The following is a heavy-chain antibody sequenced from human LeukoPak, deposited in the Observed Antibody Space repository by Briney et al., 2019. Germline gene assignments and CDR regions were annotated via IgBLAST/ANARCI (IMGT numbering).Heavy chain of an antibody. D-gene: IGHD3-22*01. Sequence: GGSLRLSCAASGFTFDDYGMSWARQAPGKGLEWVSGINWNGGSTGYADSVKGRFTISRDNAKNSLYLQMNSLRAEDTALYYCARDMYYYDSSGYYYYYYYMDVWGKGTTVTVSS. V-gene: IGHV3-20*04. CDR3: ARDMYYYDSSGYYYYYYYMDV. J-gene: IGHJ6*03. CDR2: INWNGGST. CDR1: GFTFDDYG.